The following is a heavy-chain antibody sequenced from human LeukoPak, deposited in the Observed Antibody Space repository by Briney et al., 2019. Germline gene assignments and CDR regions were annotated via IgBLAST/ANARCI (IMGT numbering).Heavy chain of an antibody. Sequence: GGSLRLSCAASGLTVDGSHMSWVRQAPGKGLEWVSASYSAGNTYYADSVKGRFTLSRDKSKNTLYLQMDSLRAEDTAVYYCARVHYDFWSGYPQKYFDYWGQGTLVTVSS. CDR2: SYSAGNT. V-gene: IGHV3-66*01. CDR1: GLTVDGSH. CDR3: ARVHYDFWSGYPQKYFDY. J-gene: IGHJ4*02. D-gene: IGHD3-3*01.